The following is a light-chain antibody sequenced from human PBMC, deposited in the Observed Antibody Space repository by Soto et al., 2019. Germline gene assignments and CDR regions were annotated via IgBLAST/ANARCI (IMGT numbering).Light chain of an antibody. Sequence: EIVMTQSPATLSVSPGERATLSCRASQSISSNLAGYQQKPGQAPRLLIYDASTRATGIPARFSVSGSGTEFTLTISSLQSEDFAVYYCQQYNNWPPYTFGQGTKLEIK. CDR2: DAS. V-gene: IGKV3-15*01. CDR3: QQYNNWPPYT. J-gene: IGKJ2*01. CDR1: QSISSN.